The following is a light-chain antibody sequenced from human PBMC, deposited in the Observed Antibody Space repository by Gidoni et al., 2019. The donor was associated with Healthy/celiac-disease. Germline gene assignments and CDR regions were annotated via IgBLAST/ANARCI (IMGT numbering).Light chain of an antibody. CDR2: KAS. CDR3: QQYNSYSRGT. J-gene: IGKJ1*01. CDR1: QSISSW. Sequence: DIQMTQSPSTLSASVGDRVTITCRASQSISSWLAWYQQKPGKAPKLLIYKASSLESGVPSRFSGSGSGTEFTLTISSLQPDDFATYYCQQYNSYSRGTFXXXTKVEIK. V-gene: IGKV1-5*03.